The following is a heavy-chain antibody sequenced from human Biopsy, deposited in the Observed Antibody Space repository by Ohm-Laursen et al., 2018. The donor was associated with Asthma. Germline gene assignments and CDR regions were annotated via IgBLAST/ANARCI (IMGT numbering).Heavy chain of an antibody. CDR3: SRGDSSGWSHYYFDY. Sequence: SLRLSCAATGFTFSSYAMSWVRQAPGKGLELDSAISGSGGSTYYADSVKGRFTISRDFSKNTLHLQMHSLRVEDTAVYYCSRGDSSGWSHYYFDYWGQGTLVTVSS. CDR2: ISGSGGST. J-gene: IGHJ4*02. V-gene: IGHV3-23*01. CDR1: GFTFSSYA. D-gene: IGHD6-19*01.